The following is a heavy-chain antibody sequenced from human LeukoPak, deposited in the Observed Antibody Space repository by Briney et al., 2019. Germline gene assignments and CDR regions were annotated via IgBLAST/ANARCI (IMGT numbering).Heavy chain of an antibody. J-gene: IGHJ4*02. CDR1: GYTFTGYY. V-gene: IGHV1-2*04. Sequence: ASVKVSCKASGYTFTGYYMHWVRQAPGQGLEWMGWINPNSGGTNYAQKFQGWVTMTTDTSTSTAYMELRSLRSDDTAVYYCARVQTDFWSGYPDYWGQGTLVTVSS. CDR2: INPNSGGT. CDR3: ARVQTDFWSGYPDY. D-gene: IGHD3-3*01.